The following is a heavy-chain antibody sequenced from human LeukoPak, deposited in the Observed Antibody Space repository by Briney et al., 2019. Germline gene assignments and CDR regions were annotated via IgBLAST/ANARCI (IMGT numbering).Heavy chain of an antibody. J-gene: IGHJ4*02. CDR3: ARQEGRITIFGVVDHFDY. CDR1: GFTFDDYA. CDR2: ISWNSGSI. V-gene: IGHV3-9*01. D-gene: IGHD3-3*01. Sequence: GGSLRLSCAASGFTFDDYAMHWVRQAPGKGLEWVSGISWNSGSIGYADSVKGRFTISRDNAKNSLYLQMNSLRSDDTAVYYCARQEGRITIFGVVDHFDYWGQGTLVTVSS.